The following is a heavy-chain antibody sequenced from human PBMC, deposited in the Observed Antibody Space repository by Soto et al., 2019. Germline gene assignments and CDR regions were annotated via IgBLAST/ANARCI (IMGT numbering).Heavy chain of an antibody. J-gene: IGHJ6*02. V-gene: IGHV4-34*01. Sequence: PSETLSLTCAVYGGSFSGYYWSWIRQPPGKGLEWIGEINHSGSTNYNPSLKSRVTISVDTSKNQFSLKLSSVTAADTAVYYCARLMVYAIRYYYYGMDVWGQGTTVTVSS. CDR1: GGSFSGYY. CDR2: INHSGST. D-gene: IGHD2-8*01. CDR3: ARLMVYAIRYYYYGMDV.